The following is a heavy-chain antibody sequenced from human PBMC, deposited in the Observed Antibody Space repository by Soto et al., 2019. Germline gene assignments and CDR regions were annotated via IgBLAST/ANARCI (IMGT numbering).Heavy chain of an antibody. D-gene: IGHD3-22*01. CDR1: GYTFTGYY. V-gene: IGHV1-2*02. CDR2: INPNSGGT. J-gene: IGHJ3*02. Sequence: GASVKVSCKASGYTFTGYYMHWVRQAPGQGLEWMGWINPNSGGTNYAQKFQGRVTMTRDTSISTAYMELSRLRSDDTAVYYCARDWLYDSSGYYYGDDAFDIWGQGTMVTVSS. CDR3: ARDWLYDSSGYYYGDDAFDI.